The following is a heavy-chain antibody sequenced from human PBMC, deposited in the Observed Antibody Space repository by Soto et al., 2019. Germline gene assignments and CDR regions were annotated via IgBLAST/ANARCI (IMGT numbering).Heavy chain of an antibody. Sequence: QVQLVQSGAEVKKPGSSVKVSCKASGGTFSSYAISWVRQAPGQGLEWMGGIIPIFGTANYAQKFQGRVTITSDEFTSTAYMELSSLRSEDTAVYYCARGPAALISARPPHLADYWCQGTLVTVSS. CDR2: IIPIFGTA. J-gene: IGHJ4*02. CDR1: GGTFSSYA. V-gene: IGHV1-69*01. CDR3: ARGPAALISARPPHLADY. D-gene: IGHD6-6*01.